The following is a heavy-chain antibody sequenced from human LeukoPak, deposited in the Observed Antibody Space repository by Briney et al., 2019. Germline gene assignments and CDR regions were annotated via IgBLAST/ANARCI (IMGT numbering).Heavy chain of an antibody. J-gene: IGHJ4*02. CDR3: ARDNRLVTLYYFDY. D-gene: IGHD4-23*01. CDR1: GGSFGGYY. CDR2: INHSGST. Sequence: SETLSLTCAVYGGSFGGYYWSWIRQPPGKGLEWIGEINHSGSTNYNPSLKSRVTISVDTSKNQFSLKLSSVTAADTAVYYCARDNRLVTLYYFDYWGQGTLVTVSS. V-gene: IGHV4-34*01.